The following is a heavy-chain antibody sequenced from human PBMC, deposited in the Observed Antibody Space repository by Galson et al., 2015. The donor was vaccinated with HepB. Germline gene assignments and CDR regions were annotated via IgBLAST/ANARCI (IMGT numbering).Heavy chain of an antibody. CDR2: ISVNSSYI. CDR1: GFPFSTYI. Sequence: SLRLSRAASGFPFSTYIMHWVRQAPGKGLEWVSSISVNSSYIYYADSVKGRLTISRDNAKNSLYLQMSNLRVEDTAVYYCARESSGYCNNLSCFGGHSGYDDTREIDYWGQGTLVTVSS. V-gene: IGHV3-21*01. J-gene: IGHJ4*02. D-gene: IGHD2-2*01. CDR3: ARESSGYCNNLSCFGGHSGYDDTREIDY.